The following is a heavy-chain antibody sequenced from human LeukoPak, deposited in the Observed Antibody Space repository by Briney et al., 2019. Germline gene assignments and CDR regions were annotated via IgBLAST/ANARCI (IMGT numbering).Heavy chain of an antibody. J-gene: IGHJ6*03. CDR1: GFTFSSYG. V-gene: IGHV3-30*02. Sequence: PGGSLRLSCAASGFTFSSYGMHWVRQAPGKGLEWVAFIRYDGSNKYYADSVKGRFTISRDNSKNTLYLQMNSLRAEDTAVYYCARVARGDRQDKKSYYYYMDVWGKGTTVTISS. CDR2: IRYDGSNK. CDR3: ARVARGDRQDKKSYYYYMDV. D-gene: IGHD2-21*01.